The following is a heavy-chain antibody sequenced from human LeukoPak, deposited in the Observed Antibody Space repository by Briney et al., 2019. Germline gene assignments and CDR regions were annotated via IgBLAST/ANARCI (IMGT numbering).Heavy chain of an antibody. CDR2: INPNSGGT. CDR3: ARDQHRRIVVVNSLTE. Sequence: ASVKVSCKASGYTFTGYYMHWVRQAPGQGLEWMGWINPNSGGTNYAQKFQGRVTMTTDTSISTTYMELRRLRSDDTAVYYCARDQHRRIVVVNSLTEWGQGTLVTVSS. CDR1: GYTFTGYY. V-gene: IGHV1-2*02. J-gene: IGHJ4*02. D-gene: IGHD3-22*01.